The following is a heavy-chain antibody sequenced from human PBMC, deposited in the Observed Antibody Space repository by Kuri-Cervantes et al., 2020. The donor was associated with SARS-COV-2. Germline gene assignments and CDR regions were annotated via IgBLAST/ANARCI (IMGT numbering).Heavy chain of an antibody. J-gene: IGHJ3*02. V-gene: IGHV3-30-3*02. D-gene: IGHD1-26*01. CDR3: AKCVVGANVEAFDI. CDR2: ISYDGSNK. CDR1: GFTFSSYA. Sequence: LSLTCAASGFTFSSYAMHWVRQAPGKGLEWVAVISYDGSNKYYADSVKGRFTISRDNSKNTLYLQMNSLRAEDTAVYYCAKCVVGANVEAFDIWGQGTMVTVSS.